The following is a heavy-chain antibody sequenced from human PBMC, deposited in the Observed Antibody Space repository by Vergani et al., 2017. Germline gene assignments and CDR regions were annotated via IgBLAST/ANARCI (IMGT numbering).Heavy chain of an antibody. CDR3: ARGYYYDSSGYYPLSFQD. V-gene: IGHV5-51*01. J-gene: IGHJ1*01. Sequence: EVQLVQSGAEVKKPGESLTISCKGSGYSFTSYWIGWVRQMPGKGLEWMGIIYPGDSDTRYSPSFQGQVTISADKSISTAYLQWSSLKASDTAMYYCARGYYYDSSGYYPLSFQDWGQGTLVTVSS. CDR2: IYPGDSDT. D-gene: IGHD3-22*01. CDR1: GYSFTSYW.